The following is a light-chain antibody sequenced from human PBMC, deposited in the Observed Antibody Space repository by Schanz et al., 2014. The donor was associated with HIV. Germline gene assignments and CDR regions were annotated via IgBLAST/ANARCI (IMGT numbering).Light chain of an antibody. Sequence: QSALTQPASVSGSPGQSITISCTGTSSNVGGYDYVSWYQQHPGKAPKLIIYDVSNRPSGISYRFSGSKSGNTASLTISGLQAEDEGDYYCSSYTTSRTLVFGGGTKLTVL. CDR1: SSNVGGYDY. CDR2: DVS. J-gene: IGLJ2*01. CDR3: SSYTTSRTLV. V-gene: IGLV2-14*03.